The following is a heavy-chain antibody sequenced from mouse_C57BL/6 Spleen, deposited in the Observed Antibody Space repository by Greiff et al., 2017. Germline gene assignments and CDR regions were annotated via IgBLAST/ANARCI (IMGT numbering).Heavy chain of an antibody. CDR2: IYPRSGNT. CDR1: GYTFTSYG. J-gene: IGHJ2*01. Sequence: VQLQQSGAELARPGASVKLSCKASGYTFTSYGISWVKQRTGQGLEWIGEIYPRSGNTYYNEKFKGKATLTADKSSSTAYMELRSLTSEDSAVYFCAREGDYYGSSQYYFDCWGQGTTLTVSS. D-gene: IGHD1-1*01. V-gene: IGHV1-81*01. CDR3: AREGDYYGSSQYYFDC.